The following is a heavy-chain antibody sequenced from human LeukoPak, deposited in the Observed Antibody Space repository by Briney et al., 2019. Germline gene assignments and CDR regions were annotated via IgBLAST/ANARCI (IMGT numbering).Heavy chain of an antibody. V-gene: IGHV4-59*02. CDR3: ARWALKSAFDL. Sequence: KTSETLSLTCTVSGVSVSSNYWSWIRQAPGKGLEWIGYMYHTGSGDYNPSLKSRVTISVDTSKNQFSLDVNSVTGAGSAVYYCARWALKSAFDLWGQGTTVTVAS. CDR2: MYHTGSG. CDR1: GVSVSSNY. J-gene: IGHJ3*01.